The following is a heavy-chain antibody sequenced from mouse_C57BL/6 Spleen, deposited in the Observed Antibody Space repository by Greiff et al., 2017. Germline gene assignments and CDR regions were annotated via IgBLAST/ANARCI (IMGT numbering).Heavy chain of an antibody. V-gene: IGHV1-82*01. CDR1: GYAFSSSW. CDR3: AKSTYGYDYAMDY. Sequence: VQLQQSGPELVKPGASVKISCKASGYAFSSSWMNWVKQRPGKGLEWIGRIYPGDGDTNYNGKFKGKATLTANKSSSTAYMQLSSLTSEDSAVYFCAKSTYGYDYAMDYWGQGTSVTVSS. J-gene: IGHJ4*01. CDR2: IYPGDGDT. D-gene: IGHD2-2*01.